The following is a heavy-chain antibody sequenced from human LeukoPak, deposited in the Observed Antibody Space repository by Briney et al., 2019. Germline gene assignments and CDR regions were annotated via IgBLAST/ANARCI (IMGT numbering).Heavy chain of an antibody. CDR1: GFTFSSYS. CDR2: ISSSSSYI. Sequence: PGGSLRLSCAASGFTFSSYSMNWVRQAPGKGLEWVSSISSSSSYIYYADSVKGRFTISRDNAKNSLYLQMNSLRAEDTAVYYCARAPTIFGVRDWFDPWGQGTLVTVSS. V-gene: IGHV3-21*01. D-gene: IGHD3-3*01. J-gene: IGHJ5*02. CDR3: ARAPTIFGVRDWFDP.